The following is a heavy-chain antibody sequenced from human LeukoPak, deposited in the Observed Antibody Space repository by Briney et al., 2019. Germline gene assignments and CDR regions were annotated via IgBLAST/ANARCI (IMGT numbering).Heavy chain of an antibody. CDR1: GYTFTGYY. CDR2: INPNSGGT. V-gene: IGHV1-2*02. CDR3: ARGDSYYYDSSGANWFDP. J-gene: IGHJ5*02. D-gene: IGHD3-22*01. Sequence: ASVKVSCKASGYTFTGYYMNWVRQAPGQGLEWMGWINPNSGGTNYAQKFQGRVTMTRDASISTAYMELSRLRSDDTAVYYCARGDSYYYDSSGANWFDPWGQGTLVTVSS.